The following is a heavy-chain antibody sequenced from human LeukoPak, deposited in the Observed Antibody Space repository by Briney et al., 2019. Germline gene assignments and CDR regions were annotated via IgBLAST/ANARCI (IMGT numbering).Heavy chain of an antibody. CDR3: ARDHSLVVVPAAPYWYFDL. V-gene: IGHV1-2*02. D-gene: IGHD2-2*01. Sequence: ASVKVSCKASGYTFTGYYMHWVRQAPGQGLEWIGWINPNSGGTNYAQKFQGRVTMTRDTSISTAYMELSRLRSDDTAVYYCARDHSLVVVPAAPYWYFDLWGRGTLVTVSS. CDR1: GYTFTGYY. J-gene: IGHJ2*01. CDR2: INPNSGGT.